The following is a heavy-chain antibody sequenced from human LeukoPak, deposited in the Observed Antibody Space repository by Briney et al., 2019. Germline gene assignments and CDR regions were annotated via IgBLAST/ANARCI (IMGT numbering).Heavy chain of an antibody. J-gene: IGHJ3*02. Sequence: ASVKVSCKASGYTFTSYGISWVRQALGQGLEWMGWISAYNGNTNYAQKLQGRVTMTTDTSTSTAYMELRSLRSDDTAVYYCARDYYDSSNNAFDIWGQGTMVTVSS. CDR3: ARDYYDSSNNAFDI. D-gene: IGHD3-22*01. CDR1: GYTFTSYG. CDR2: ISAYNGNT. V-gene: IGHV1-18*01.